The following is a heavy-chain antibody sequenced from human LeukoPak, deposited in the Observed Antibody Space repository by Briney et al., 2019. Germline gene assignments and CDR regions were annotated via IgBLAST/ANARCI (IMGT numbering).Heavy chain of an antibody. CDR1: GFTFSSYW. D-gene: IGHD2-2*01. CDR2: IKQDGSEK. Sequence: GGSLRLSCAASGFTFSSYWMSWVRQAPGKGLEWVANIKQDGSEKYYVDSVKGRFTISRDNSKNTLYLQMNSLRAEDTDVYYCARDGGGYCSSTSCSIAGMDVWGQGTTVTVSS. J-gene: IGHJ6*02. V-gene: IGHV3-7*03. CDR3: ARDGGGYCSSTSCSIAGMDV.